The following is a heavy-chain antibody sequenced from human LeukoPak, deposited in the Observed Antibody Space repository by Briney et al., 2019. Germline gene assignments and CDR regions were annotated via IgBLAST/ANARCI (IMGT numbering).Heavy chain of an antibody. CDR2: IIPIFGTA. Sequence: SVKVSCMASGGTFSSYAISWVRQAPGQGLEWMGGIIPIFGTANYAQKFQGRVTITADESTSTAYMELSSLRSEDTAVYYCARVVPVVPAATSWFDPWGQGTLVTVSS. J-gene: IGHJ5*02. CDR3: ARVVPVVPAATSWFDP. CDR1: GGTFSSYA. V-gene: IGHV1-69*13. D-gene: IGHD2-2*01.